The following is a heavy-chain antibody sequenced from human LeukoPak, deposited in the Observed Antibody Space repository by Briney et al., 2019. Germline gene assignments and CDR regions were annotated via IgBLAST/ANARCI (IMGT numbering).Heavy chain of an antibody. D-gene: IGHD3-3*01. CDR2: ISYSGST. J-gene: IGHJ3*02. Sequence: SETLSLTCTVSGGSISSSNYFWGWIRQPPGKGLEWIESISYSGSTYYNPSLKSRVTISVDTSKNQFSLKLSSVTAADTAVYYCARPDLFDFWSGYGAFDIWGQGTMVTVSS. CDR1: GGSISSSNYF. CDR3: ARPDLFDFWSGYGAFDI. V-gene: IGHV4-39*01.